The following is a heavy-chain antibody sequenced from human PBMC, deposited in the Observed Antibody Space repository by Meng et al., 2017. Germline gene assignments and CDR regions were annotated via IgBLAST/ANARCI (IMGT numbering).Heavy chain of an antibody. D-gene: IGHD3-10*01. CDR2: INPNSGGT. V-gene: IGHV1-2*02. CDR3: ATTYYYGSGSYYQGDSWFDP. Sequence: ASVKVSCKASGYTFTGYYMHWVRQAPGQGLEWMGWINPNSGGTNYAQNFQGRVTMTRDTSISTAYMELSRLRSDDTAVYYCATTYYYGSGSYYQGDSWFDPWGQGTLVTVSS. CDR1: GYTFTGYY. J-gene: IGHJ5*02.